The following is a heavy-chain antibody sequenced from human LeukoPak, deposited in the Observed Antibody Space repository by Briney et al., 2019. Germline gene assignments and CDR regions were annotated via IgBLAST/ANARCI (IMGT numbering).Heavy chain of an antibody. D-gene: IGHD6-13*01. V-gene: IGHV1-46*01. CDR1: GYTFTSYY. J-gene: IGHJ6*02. CDR2: INPSGGST. Sequence: GASVKVSCKASGYTFTSYYMHWVRQAPGQGLEWMGIINPSGGSTSYAHKSQGRVTMTRDTSTSTVYMELSSLRSEDTAVYYCARGPQMEQQLVQYYYYGMDVWGQGTTVTVSS. CDR3: ARGPQMEQQLVQYYYYGMDV.